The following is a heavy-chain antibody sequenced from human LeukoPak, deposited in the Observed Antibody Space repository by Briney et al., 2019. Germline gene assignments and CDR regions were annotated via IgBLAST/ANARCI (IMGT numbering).Heavy chain of an antibody. CDR2: INWNGGST. D-gene: IGHD3-10*01. CDR1: GFTFDDYG. Sequence: GGSLRLSCAASGFTFDDYGMSWVRQAPGKGLEWVSGINWNGGSTGYADSVKGRFTISRDNAKNSLYLQMNSRRAEDTALYYCARDPPPHYGSGNTLGYYMDVWGKGTTVTVSS. J-gene: IGHJ6*03. CDR3: ARDPPPHYGSGNTLGYYMDV. V-gene: IGHV3-20*04.